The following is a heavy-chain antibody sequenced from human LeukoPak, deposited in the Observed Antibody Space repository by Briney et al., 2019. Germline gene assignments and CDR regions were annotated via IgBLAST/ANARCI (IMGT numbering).Heavy chain of an antibody. CDR1: GGSVNDNNYY. V-gene: IGHV4-61*01. J-gene: IGHJ4*02. CDR2: IYYSGST. Sequence: SETLSLTCTVSGGSVNDNNYYWSWIRRPPGKALEWLGYIYYSGSTTYNPSLKSRVTISVDTSKNQFSLKMFSVTAADTAVFYCARMYSTYWYYFDYWGQGIQVTVSS. D-gene: IGHD1-26*01. CDR3: ARMYSTYWYYFDY.